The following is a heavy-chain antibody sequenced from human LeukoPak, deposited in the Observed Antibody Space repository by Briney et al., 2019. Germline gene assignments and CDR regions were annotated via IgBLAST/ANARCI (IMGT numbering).Heavy chain of an antibody. Sequence: SETLSLTCIVSGGSISSSSYYWGRIRQPPGKGLEWIGNIYYSGSTYYNPSLKSRVTISVDTSKNQFSLKLSSVTAADTAVYYCAKWKYSNSGIDDYWGQGTLVTVSS. CDR1: GGSISSSSYY. D-gene: IGHD6-6*01. J-gene: IGHJ4*02. CDR2: IYYSGST. V-gene: IGHV4-39*01. CDR3: AKWKYSNSGIDDY.